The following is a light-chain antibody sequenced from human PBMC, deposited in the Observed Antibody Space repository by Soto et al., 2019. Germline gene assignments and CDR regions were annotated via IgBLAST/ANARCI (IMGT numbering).Light chain of an antibody. Sequence: QSVLTQPASVSGSPGQSITISCTGSTSDVGGYNFVSWYQQHPGKIPKLMIYDVSSRPAGVSDRFSGSKSGNTASLTISGLQGEDEGDYCCSSYTSSSTHVFGSGIKLTVL. CDR1: TSDVGGYNF. J-gene: IGLJ1*01. V-gene: IGLV2-14*03. CDR2: DVS. CDR3: SSYTSSSTHV.